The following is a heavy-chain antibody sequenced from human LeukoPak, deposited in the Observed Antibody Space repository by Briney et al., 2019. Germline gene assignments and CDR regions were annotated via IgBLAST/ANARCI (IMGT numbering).Heavy chain of an antibody. CDR3: AKAASGYSGYETYYYYGMDV. D-gene: IGHD5-12*01. V-gene: IGHV3-23*01. CDR1: GFTFSSYA. CDR2: ISGSGGST. J-gene: IGHJ6*02. Sequence: GGSLRLSCAASGFTFSSYAMSWVRQAPGKGLEWVSAISGSGGSTYYADSVKGRFTISRDNSKNTLYLQMNSLRAEDTAVYYCAKAASGYSGYETYYYYGMDVCGQGTTVTVSS.